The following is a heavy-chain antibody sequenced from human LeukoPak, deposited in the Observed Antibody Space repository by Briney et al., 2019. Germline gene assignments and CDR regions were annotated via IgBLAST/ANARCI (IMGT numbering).Heavy chain of an antibody. CDR1: GFTFSSYG. CDR3: ARENDYCPDY. J-gene: IGHJ4*02. D-gene: IGHD1-1*01. V-gene: IGHV3-30*02. Sequence: GGSLRLSCAASGFTFSSYGMHWVRQAPGKGLEWVAFIRYDGSNKYYADSVKGRFTISRDNAKNSVYLQMNSLRAEDTAVYYCARENDYCPDYWGQGTLVTVSS. CDR2: IRYDGSNK.